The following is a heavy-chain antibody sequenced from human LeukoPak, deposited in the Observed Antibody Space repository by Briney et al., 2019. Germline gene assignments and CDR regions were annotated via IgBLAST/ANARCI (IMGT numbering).Heavy chain of an antibody. J-gene: IGHJ4*02. Sequence: SETLSPTCAVYGVSFSGYYWSWIRQPPGKGLEWIGEINHSGSTNYNPSLKSRVTISVDTSKNQFSLKLSSVTAADTAVYYCARAGDSSDYGDYWSQGTLVTVSS. D-gene: IGHD3-22*01. V-gene: IGHV4-34*01. CDR3: ARAGDSSDYGDY. CDR1: GVSFSGYY. CDR2: INHSGST.